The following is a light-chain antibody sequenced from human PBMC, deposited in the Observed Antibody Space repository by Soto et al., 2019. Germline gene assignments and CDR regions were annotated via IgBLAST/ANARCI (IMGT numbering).Light chain of an antibody. Sequence: SSELTQPPSVSVSPGQTASITCSGDELGDKFVFWYQQNPGQSPILVISQDNQRPSGIPERVSGSNSGNTATLTISGTQPMDEADYYCQTWDRGTVVFGGGTKLTVL. V-gene: IGLV3-1*01. CDR2: QDN. J-gene: IGLJ2*01. CDR3: QTWDRGTVV. CDR1: ELGDKF.